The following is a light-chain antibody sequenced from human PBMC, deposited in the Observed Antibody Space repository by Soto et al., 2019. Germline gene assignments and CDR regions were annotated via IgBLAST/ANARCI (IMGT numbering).Light chain of an antibody. CDR2: AAS. Sequence: DIQMTQSPSSLSASVGDRVTITCRASQGIGKDLGWYQQKPGKAPKRLMYAASSLQSGVPSRVSGSGSGTEFTLTNSSLQPEDFATYYCLQHNSYPLTFGGGTKVEIK. J-gene: IGKJ4*01. V-gene: IGKV1-17*01. CDR1: QGIGKD. CDR3: LQHNSYPLT.